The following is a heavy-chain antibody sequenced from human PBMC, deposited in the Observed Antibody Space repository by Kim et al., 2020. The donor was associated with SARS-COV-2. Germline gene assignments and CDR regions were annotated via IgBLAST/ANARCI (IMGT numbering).Heavy chain of an antibody. D-gene: IGHD3-22*01. CDR3: ARHERRGYYDSSGYFPFDY. J-gene: IGHJ4*02. Sequence: KSRVTISVDTSKNQFSLKLSSVTAADTAVYYCARHERRGYYDSSGYFPFDYWGQGTLVTVSS. V-gene: IGHV4-39*01.